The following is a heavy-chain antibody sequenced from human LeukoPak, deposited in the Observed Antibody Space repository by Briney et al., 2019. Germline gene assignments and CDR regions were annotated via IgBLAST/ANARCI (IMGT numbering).Heavy chain of an antibody. Sequence: SETLSLTCAFYGGSFSGYYWSWIRQPPGKGLEWIGEINHSGSTNYNPSLKSRVTISVDTSKDQFSLKLSSVTAADTAVYYCARGGGSIDYWGQGTLVTVSS. CDR3: ARGGGSIDY. D-gene: IGHD3-16*01. CDR2: INHSGST. CDR1: GGSFSGYY. V-gene: IGHV4-34*01. J-gene: IGHJ4*02.